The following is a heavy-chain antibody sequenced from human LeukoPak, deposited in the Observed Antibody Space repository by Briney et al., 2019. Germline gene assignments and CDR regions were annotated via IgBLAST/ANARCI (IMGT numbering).Heavy chain of an antibody. CDR1: GFTFSSHW. CDR2: ISGDGVT. D-gene: IGHD3-16*01. Sequence: GGSLTLTCAASGFTFSSHWSNWVRQGPGKGLVWVSRISGDGVTSYADSVKGRFTISRDNAKDTLYLQMNSLRAEDTAVYYCARGGEGSGNLYPGDFWGQGTVVTVSS. J-gene: IGHJ4*02. CDR3: ARGGEGSGNLYPGDF. V-gene: IGHV3-74*01.